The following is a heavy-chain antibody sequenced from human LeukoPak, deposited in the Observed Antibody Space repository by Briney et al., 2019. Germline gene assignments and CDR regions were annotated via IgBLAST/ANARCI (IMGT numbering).Heavy chain of an antibody. Sequence: SQTLSLTCAISGDSVSSNSAAWNWIRQSPSRGLEWLGRTYYRSKWYNDYAVSVKSRIAINPDTSKNQFSLQLNSVTPEDTAVYYCARGTMVRGVKNWFDPWGQGTLVTVSS. V-gene: IGHV6-1*01. D-gene: IGHD3-10*01. J-gene: IGHJ5*02. CDR2: TYYRSKWYN. CDR1: GDSVSSNSAA. CDR3: ARGTMVRGVKNWFDP.